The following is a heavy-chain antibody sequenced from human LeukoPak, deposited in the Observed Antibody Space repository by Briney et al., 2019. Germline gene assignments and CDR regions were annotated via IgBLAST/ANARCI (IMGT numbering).Heavy chain of an antibody. CDR2: INPNTGGT. CDR3: ATGLRTTDDAFNI. V-gene: IGHV1-2*02. Sequence: ASVKVSCKASGYTFTGYYIHWVREAPGQGHEWMGWINPNTGGTNYAQKFQGRVTLTSDTSIRTANMELSSLSSDDTAVYYCATGLRTTDDAFNIWGQGTMVTVSS. J-gene: IGHJ3*02. D-gene: IGHD4-17*01. CDR1: GYTFTGYY.